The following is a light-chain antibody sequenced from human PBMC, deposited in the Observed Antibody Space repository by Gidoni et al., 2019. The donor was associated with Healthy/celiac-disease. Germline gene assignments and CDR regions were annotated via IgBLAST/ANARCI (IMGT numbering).Light chain of an antibody. CDR3: QQYDNLLT. CDR2: DAS. J-gene: IGKJ5*01. V-gene: IGKV1-33*01. Sequence: DIHMTQSPSSLSASVGDRVTITCQASQDISNYLNWYQQKPGKAPKLLIYDASSLETGVPSRFSGSGSGTDFTFTISSLQPEDIATYYCQQYDNLLTFGQGTRLEIK. CDR1: QDISNY.